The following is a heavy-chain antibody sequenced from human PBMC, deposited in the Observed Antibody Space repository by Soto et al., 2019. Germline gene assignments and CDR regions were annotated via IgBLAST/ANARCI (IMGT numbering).Heavy chain of an antibody. D-gene: IGHD3-10*01. V-gene: IGHV3-43*01. Sequence: GSLRLSCAASGFTFDDYTMHWVRQAPGKGLEWVSLISWDGGSTYYADSVKGRFTISRDNSKNSLYLQMNSLRTEDTALYYCAKDRGSNYGMDVWGQGTTVTVSS. CDR3: AKDRGSNYGMDV. CDR2: ISWDGGST. J-gene: IGHJ6*02. CDR1: GFTFDDYT.